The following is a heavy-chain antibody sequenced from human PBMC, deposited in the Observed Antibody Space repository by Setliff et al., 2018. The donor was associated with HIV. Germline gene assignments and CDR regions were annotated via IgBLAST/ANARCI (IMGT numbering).Heavy chain of an antibody. CDR3: ARGYPGIAVAGLSYYYYYYMDV. V-gene: IGHV4-59*01. D-gene: IGHD6-19*01. CDR2: IYYSGST. Sequence: SETLSLTCNVSGGSIRGYYWSWFRLPPGKGLEWIGYIYYSGSTNYNPSLKSRVTISVDTSKNQFSLKLSSVTAADTAVYYCARGYPGIAVAGLSYYYYYYMDVWGKGTTVTVS. J-gene: IGHJ6*03. CDR1: GGSIRGYY.